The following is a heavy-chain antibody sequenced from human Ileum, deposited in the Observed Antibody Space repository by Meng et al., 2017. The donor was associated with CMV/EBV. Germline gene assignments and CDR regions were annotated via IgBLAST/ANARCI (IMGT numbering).Heavy chain of an antibody. CDR2: SRSEAKSDTT. CDR3: ASVYCSCCSCYPSEYFLH. D-gene: IGHD2-15*01. Sequence: MHWVRQAPGEGLLVVGSSRSEAKSDTTEYAGSVKGRLTISRDDSKHTVYRHRSSLKREDRAGYNCASVYCSCCSCYPSEYFLHWGQGTLVTVSS. J-gene: IGHJ1*01. V-gene: IGHV3-72*01.